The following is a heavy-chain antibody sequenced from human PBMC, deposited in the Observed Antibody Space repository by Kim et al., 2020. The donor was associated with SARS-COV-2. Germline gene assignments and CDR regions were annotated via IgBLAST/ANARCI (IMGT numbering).Heavy chain of an antibody. J-gene: IGHJ4*01. Sequence: GGSLRLSCAASGFTFDNYDIHWVRQAPGKGLEWVSGISWNSGRIAYAESVKGRFTISRDNAKNSLHLQMNSLRPEDTALYYCTKDLISRGTTFHPYFDS. D-gene: IGHD4-4*01. CDR1: GFTFDNYD. CDR3: TKDLISRGTTFHPYFDS. CDR2: ISWNSGRI. V-gene: IGHV3-9*01.